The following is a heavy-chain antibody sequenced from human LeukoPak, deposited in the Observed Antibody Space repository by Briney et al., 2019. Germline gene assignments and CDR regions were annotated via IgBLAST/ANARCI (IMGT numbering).Heavy chain of an antibody. D-gene: IGHD3-22*01. CDR2: ISISGGST. CDR1: GFTFSSYA. J-gene: IGHJ4*02. CDR3: ANFGGDSSGYYYPLDY. V-gene: IGHV3-23*01. Sequence: GGSLRLSCAASGFTFSSYAMSWVRQAQGKGLERVSTISISGGSTYYADSVKGRFTISRDNPKNTLSLQMNSLRAEGTAVYYCANFGGDSSGYYYPLDYWGQGTLVTVSS.